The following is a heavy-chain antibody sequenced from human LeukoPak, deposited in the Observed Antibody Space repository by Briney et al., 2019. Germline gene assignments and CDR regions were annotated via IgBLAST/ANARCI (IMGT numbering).Heavy chain of an antibody. CDR1: GFTVSSNY. J-gene: IGHJ4*02. D-gene: IGHD3-10*01. CDR3: ARDRFSDPRGSD. V-gene: IGHV3-53*01. Sequence: GGSLRLSCAASGFTVSSNYMSWVRQAPGKGLEWDSVIYTGGSTYYADSVKGRFTISRDNSKNTLYLQMNSLRAEDTAVYYCARDRFSDPRGSDWGQGTLVTVSS. CDR2: IYTGGST.